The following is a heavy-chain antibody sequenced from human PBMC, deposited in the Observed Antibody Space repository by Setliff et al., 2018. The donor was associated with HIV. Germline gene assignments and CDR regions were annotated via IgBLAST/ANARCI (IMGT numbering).Heavy chain of an antibody. Sequence: PSETLSLTCTVSGYSISSGYYWGWIRQPPGKGLEWIGSIYHSGSTYYNPSLKSRVTISVDTSKNQFSLKLSSVTAAYTAVYYCARRRSSGWYHYFDYWGQGTLVTVSS. CDR3: ARRRSSGWYHYFDY. CDR2: IYHSGST. D-gene: IGHD6-19*01. J-gene: IGHJ4*02. CDR1: GYSISSGYY. V-gene: IGHV4-38-2*02.